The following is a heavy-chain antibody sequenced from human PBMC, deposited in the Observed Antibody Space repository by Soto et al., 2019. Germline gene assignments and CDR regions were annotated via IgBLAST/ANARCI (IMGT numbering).Heavy chain of an antibody. CDR3: ARNPLSNCISTSCYSNWFDP. CDR2: IYYSGST. CDR1: GGSISTGDYY. D-gene: IGHD2-2*01. V-gene: IGHV4-30-4*01. Sequence: PSETLSLTCTVSGGSISTGDYYWRWIRQPPGKGLEWIGYIYYSGSTYYNPSLKSRVTISVDTSRNQFSLKLSSVTAADTAVYYCARNPLSNCISTSCYSNWFDPWGQGTLVTVSS. J-gene: IGHJ5*02.